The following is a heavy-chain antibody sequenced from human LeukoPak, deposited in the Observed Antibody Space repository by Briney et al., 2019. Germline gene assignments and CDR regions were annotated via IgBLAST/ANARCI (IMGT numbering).Heavy chain of an antibody. D-gene: IGHD6-6*01. J-gene: IGHJ5*02. CDR3: ATPGGYSSSRVWFDP. CDR1: GYTLTELS. V-gene: IGHV1-24*01. Sequence: ASVKVSCKVSGYTLTELSMHWVRQAPGKGLEWMGGFDPEDGETVYAQKFQGRVTMTEDTSTDTAYMELSSLRSEYTAVYYCATPGGYSSSRVWFDPWGQGTLVTVSS. CDR2: FDPEDGET.